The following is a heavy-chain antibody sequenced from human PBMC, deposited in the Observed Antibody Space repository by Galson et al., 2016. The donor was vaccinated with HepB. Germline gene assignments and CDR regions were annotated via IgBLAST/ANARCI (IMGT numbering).Heavy chain of an antibody. V-gene: IGHV5-10-1*01. Sequence: QSGAEVKKPGESLRISCKGSGYSFTIYWISWVRQMHGKGLEWMGRIDPSDSYTNYSPSFHGHVPISAYNAINTAYLQWSSLKASDTATYYCARSVDIVGVPAAGGGVWFDPWGQGTLVTVSS. CDR2: IDPSDSYT. CDR3: ARSVDIVGVPAAGGGVWFDP. CDR1: GYSFTIYW. J-gene: IGHJ5*02. D-gene: IGHD2-2*03.